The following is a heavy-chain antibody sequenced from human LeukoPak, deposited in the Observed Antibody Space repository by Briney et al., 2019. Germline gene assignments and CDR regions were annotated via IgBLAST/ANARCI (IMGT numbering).Heavy chain of an antibody. V-gene: IGHV4-39*07. J-gene: IGHJ6*02. CDR2: IYYSGST. CDR3: ARVLTSVAGTRLYYYYYGMDV. CDR1: GGSIRSSYYY. D-gene: IGHD6-19*01. Sequence: PSETLSLTCTVSGGSIRSSYYYWGWIRQPPGKGLGWIGGIYYSGSTNYNPSLKSRVTISVDTSKNQFSLKLSSVTAADTAVYYCARVLTSVAGTRLYYYYYGMDVWGQGTTVTVSS.